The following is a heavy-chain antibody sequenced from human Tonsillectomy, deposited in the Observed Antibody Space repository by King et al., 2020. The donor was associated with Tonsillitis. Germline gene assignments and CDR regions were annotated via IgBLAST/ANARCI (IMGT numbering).Heavy chain of an antibody. CDR3: ARDGAGLRRYVDY. Sequence: VQLQESGPGLVKPSETLSLTCTVSGGSVSSGSYYWSWIRQPPGKGLEWIGYIYYSGSTNYNPSLKSRVTISVDTSKNQFSLKLSSVTAADTAVYYCARDGAGLRRYVDYWGQGTLVTVSS. CDR1: GGSVSSGSYY. D-gene: IGHD4-17*01. V-gene: IGHV4-61*01. CDR2: IYYSGST. J-gene: IGHJ4*02.